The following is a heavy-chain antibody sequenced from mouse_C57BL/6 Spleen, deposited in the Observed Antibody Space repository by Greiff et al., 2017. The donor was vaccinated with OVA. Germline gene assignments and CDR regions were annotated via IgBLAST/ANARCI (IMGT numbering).Heavy chain of an antibody. CDR3: ARSLTGTGGYYYAMDY. D-gene: IGHD4-1*01. Sequence: EVKLMESEGGLVQPGSSMKLSCTASGFTFSDYYMAWVRQVPEKGLEWVANINYDGSSTYYLDSLKSRFIISRDNAKNILYLQMSSLKSEDTATYYCARSLTGTGGYYYAMDYWGQGTSVTVSS. CDR1: GFTFSDYY. CDR2: INYDGSST. V-gene: IGHV5-16*01. J-gene: IGHJ4*01.